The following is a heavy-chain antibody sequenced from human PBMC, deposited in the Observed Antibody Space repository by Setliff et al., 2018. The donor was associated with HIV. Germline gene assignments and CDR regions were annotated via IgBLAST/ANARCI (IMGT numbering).Heavy chain of an antibody. Sequence: ASVKVSCKASGYTFTSYGISWVRQAPGQGLEWMGWISAYNGNTNYAQKLQGRVTMTTDTSTSTAYMELRSLRSDDTAVYFCARTRSGGSSVYYYYYMDVWGQGTAVTVSS. V-gene: IGHV1-18*01. D-gene: IGHD2-15*01. CDR2: ISAYNGNT. J-gene: IGHJ6*03. CDR3: ARTRSGGSSVYYYYYMDV. CDR1: GYTFTSYG.